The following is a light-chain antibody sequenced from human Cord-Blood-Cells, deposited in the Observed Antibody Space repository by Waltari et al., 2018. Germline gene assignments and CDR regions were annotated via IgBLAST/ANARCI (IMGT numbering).Light chain of an antibody. Sequence: QSALTQPAPVSGSPGQSLPISCTGTSSDVGSYNLVPWYQQHPGKAPKLMIYEGSKRPSGVSNRFSGSKSGNTASLTISGLQAEDEADYYCCSYAGSSTVVFGGGTKLTVL. CDR3: CSYAGSSTVV. CDR1: SSDVGSYNL. J-gene: IGLJ2*01. CDR2: EGS. V-gene: IGLV2-23*01.